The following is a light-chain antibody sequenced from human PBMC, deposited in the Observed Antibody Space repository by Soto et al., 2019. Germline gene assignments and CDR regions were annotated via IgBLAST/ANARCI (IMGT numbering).Light chain of an antibody. J-gene: IGKJ2*01. Sequence: DIQMTQSPSTLSASVGDRVTITCRASQSISSWLAWYQQKPGKAPKVLIYDASSLESGVPSRFSGSGSGTEFTLTINSLQPEDLAPYHCQQYDTYPYTFGQGTKLEIK. V-gene: IGKV1-5*01. CDR3: QQYDTYPYT. CDR1: QSISSW. CDR2: DAS.